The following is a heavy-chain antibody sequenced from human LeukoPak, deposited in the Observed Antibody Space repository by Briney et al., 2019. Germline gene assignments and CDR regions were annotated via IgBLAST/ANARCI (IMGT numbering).Heavy chain of an antibody. Sequence: PGGSLRLSCTASRFTFSTHWMTWVRQPPGKGLEWVANIKEDGSVKYYVDSVKGRFTISRDNTKNALYLQMNSLRADDTAVYFCARDSTWQLDYWGQGTLITVSS. D-gene: IGHD5-12*01. CDR3: ARDSTWQLDY. CDR1: RFTFSTHW. V-gene: IGHV3-7*03. J-gene: IGHJ4*02. CDR2: IKEDGSVK.